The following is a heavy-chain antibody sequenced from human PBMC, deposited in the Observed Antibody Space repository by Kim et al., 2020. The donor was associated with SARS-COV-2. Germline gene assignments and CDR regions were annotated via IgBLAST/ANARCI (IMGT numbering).Heavy chain of an antibody. V-gene: IGHV3-7*04. J-gene: IGHJ4*02. CDR3: ARVYGDYDYYFDY. D-gene: IGHD4-17*01. Sequence: YVDSVQGTLTISRDTAKNSLYLQMNSLGAEDTAVYYCARVYGDYDYYFDYWGQGTLVTVSS.